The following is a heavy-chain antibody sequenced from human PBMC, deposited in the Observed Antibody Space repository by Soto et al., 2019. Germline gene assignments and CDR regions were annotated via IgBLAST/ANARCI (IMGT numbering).Heavy chain of an antibody. CDR1: GYTFITYF. Sequence: ASVKVSCKASGYTFITYFMYCVRQAPGQGLEWMGVINPSRGTTTYAQQFQDRVTMTRDTSASTVYMELSSLRSEDTAMYYCTRSYISSSYWFDPWGQGTLVTVSS. CDR3: TRSYISSSYWFDP. J-gene: IGHJ5*02. D-gene: IGHD6-6*01. CDR2: INPSRGTT. V-gene: IGHV1-46*03.